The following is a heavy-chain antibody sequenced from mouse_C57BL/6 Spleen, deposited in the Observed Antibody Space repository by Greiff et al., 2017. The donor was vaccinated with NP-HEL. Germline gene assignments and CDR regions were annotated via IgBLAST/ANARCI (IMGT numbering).Heavy chain of an antibody. Sequence: QVQLQQSGAELVKPGASVKISCKASGYAFSSYWMNWVKQRPGKGLEWIGQIYPGDGDTNYNGKFKGKATLTADKSSSTAYMQLSSLTSEDSAVYCCARRDYYGSSYLAWFAYWGQGTLVTVSA. D-gene: IGHD1-1*01. V-gene: IGHV1-80*01. J-gene: IGHJ3*01. CDR2: IYPGDGDT. CDR1: GYAFSSYW. CDR3: ARRDYYGSSYLAWFAY.